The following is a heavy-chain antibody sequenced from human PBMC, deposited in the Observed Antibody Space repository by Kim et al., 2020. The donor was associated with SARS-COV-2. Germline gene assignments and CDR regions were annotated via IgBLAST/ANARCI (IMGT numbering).Heavy chain of an antibody. CDR2: IYYSGST. CDR1: GGSISSGGYY. Sequence: SETLSLTCTVSGGSISSGGYYWSWIRQHPGKGLEWSGYIYYSGSTYYNPSLKSRVTISVDTSKNQFSLKLSSVTAADTAVYYCASNLWWSEPYYFDYWGQGTLVTLSS. V-gene: IGHV4-31*03. CDR3: ASNLWWSEPYYFDY. D-gene: IGHD2-15*01. J-gene: IGHJ4*02.